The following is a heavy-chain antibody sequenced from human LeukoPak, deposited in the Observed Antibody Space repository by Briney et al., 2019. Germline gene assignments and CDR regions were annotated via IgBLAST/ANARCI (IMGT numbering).Heavy chain of an antibody. J-gene: IGHJ2*01. D-gene: IGHD1-26*01. Sequence: PGGSLRLSCGASGFTVSSNYISWVRQAPGKGLEWVSVIYSGGSTYYADSVKGRFTISRDNSKNTPYLQMNSLRAEDTAVFYCARRGRGVVTWYFDLWGRGTLVTVSS. CDR1: GFTVSSNY. CDR3: ARRGRGVVTWYFDL. V-gene: IGHV3-53*01. CDR2: IYSGGST.